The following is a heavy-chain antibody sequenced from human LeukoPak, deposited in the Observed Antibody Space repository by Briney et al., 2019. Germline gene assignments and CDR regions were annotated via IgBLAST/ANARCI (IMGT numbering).Heavy chain of an antibody. CDR3: SKTTRGYCSGGSCYLSFDP. CDR1: GFSFSDYA. CDR2: ISGSGGGT. V-gene: IGHV3-23*01. Sequence: GGSLRLSCAASGFSFSDYAMSWVRQAPGKGLEWVSGISGSGGGTYYADSVKGRFTTSRDNSKNTLYLQMNSLRAEDTAVYYCSKTTRGYCSGGSCYLSFDPWGQGTLVTVSS. D-gene: IGHD2-15*01. J-gene: IGHJ5*02.